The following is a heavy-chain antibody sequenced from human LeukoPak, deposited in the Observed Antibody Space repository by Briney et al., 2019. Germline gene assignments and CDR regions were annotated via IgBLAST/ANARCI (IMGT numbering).Heavy chain of an antibody. CDR3: AYDY. Sequence: GGSLRLSCAVSGFTFSNSWMNWVRQAPGKGLEWAADIKQDGSEKYYVDSVKGRFTISRDNSKNTLYLQMNSLRAEDTAVYYCAYDYWGQGTLVTVSS. V-gene: IGHV3-7*01. J-gene: IGHJ4*02. CDR2: IKQDGSEK. CDR1: GFTFSNSW.